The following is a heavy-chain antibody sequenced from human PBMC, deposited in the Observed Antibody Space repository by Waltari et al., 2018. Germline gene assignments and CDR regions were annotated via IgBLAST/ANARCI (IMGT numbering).Heavy chain of an antibody. Sequence: EVQLVESGGGLVQPGGSLRLSCAASGFTFTSYWKYWVRQAPGKGLVYVSRINNDGSGTTYTDAVKGRFTVSRDNAKTTLYLQMNSLGVQDTARYYCARGGAYHAFDIWGQGTLVTVSS. CDR1: GFTFTSYW. D-gene: IGHD2-2*01. J-gene: IGHJ3*02. CDR2: INNDGSGT. V-gene: IGHV3-74*01. CDR3: ARGGAYHAFDI.